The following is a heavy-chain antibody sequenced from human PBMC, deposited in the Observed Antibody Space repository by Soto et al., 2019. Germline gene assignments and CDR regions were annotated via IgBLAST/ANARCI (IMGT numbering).Heavy chain of an antibody. CDR1: GGSISSSRYY. D-gene: IGHD3-22*01. CDR3: ARCDSSGYDFDY. Sequence: PSETLSLTCTVSGGSISSSRYYWGWIRQPPGKGLEWIGRIYYSGSTYYNPSLKSRVTISVDTSKNQFSLKLSSVTAADTAVYYCARCDSSGYDFDYWGQGTLVTVSS. J-gene: IGHJ4*02. CDR2: IYYSGST. V-gene: IGHV4-39*07.